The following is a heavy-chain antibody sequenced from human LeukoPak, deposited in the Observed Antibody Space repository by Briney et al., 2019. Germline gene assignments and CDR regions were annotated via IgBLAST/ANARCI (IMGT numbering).Heavy chain of an antibody. CDR3: ARVRAVAGTFDY. CDR2: IYSDNT. J-gene: IGHJ4*02. V-gene: IGHV3-53*01. Sequence: PGGSLRLSCTVSGFTVSSNSMSWVRQAPGKGLEWVSFIYSDNTHYSDSVKGRFTISRDNSKNTLYLQMNSLRAEDTAVYYCARVRAVAGTFDYWGQGTLVTVSS. D-gene: IGHD6-19*01. CDR1: GFTVSSNS.